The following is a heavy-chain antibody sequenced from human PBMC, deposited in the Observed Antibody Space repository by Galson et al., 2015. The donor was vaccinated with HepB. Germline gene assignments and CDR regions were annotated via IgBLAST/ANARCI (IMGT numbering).Heavy chain of an antibody. J-gene: IGHJ4*02. CDR2: ISANNGNT. CDR3: ARDRDYRFDY. D-gene: IGHD4/OR15-4a*01. Sequence: SVKVSCKASGYTFTTNGISWVRQAPGQGLEGVGWISANNGNTKYAQNLQGRVTLTRDTSTSTAYLELRSLRSDDTAAYYCARDRDYRFDYWGQGTLVTVSS. V-gene: IGHV1-18*04. CDR1: GYTFTTNG.